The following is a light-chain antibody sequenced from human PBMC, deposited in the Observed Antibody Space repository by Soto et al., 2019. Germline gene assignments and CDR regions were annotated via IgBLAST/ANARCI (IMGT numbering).Light chain of an antibody. V-gene: IGKV3-20*01. Sequence: EIVLTQSPGTLSLPPGERATLSCRASQSVSSSYLAWYQQKPGQAPRLLIYGASSRATGIPDRFSGSGSGTDFTLTISRLEPEDFAVYYCQQYGSSLLFGGGTKVDIK. CDR2: GAS. CDR3: QQYGSSLL. CDR1: QSVSSSY. J-gene: IGKJ4*01.